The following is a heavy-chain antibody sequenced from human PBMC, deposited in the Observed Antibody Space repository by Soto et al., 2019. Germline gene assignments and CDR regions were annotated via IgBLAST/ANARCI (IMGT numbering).Heavy chain of an antibody. V-gene: IGHV4-39*01. CDR1: GGSISSSSYY. Sequence: SQTLSLTCTVSGGSISSSSYYWGWIRQPPGKGLEWIGSIYYSGSTYYNPSLKSRVTISVDTSKNQFSLKLSSVTAADTAVYYCARHLAELELVDWGQGTLVTVSS. J-gene: IGHJ4*02. D-gene: IGHD1-7*01. CDR3: ARHLAELELVD. CDR2: IYYSGST.